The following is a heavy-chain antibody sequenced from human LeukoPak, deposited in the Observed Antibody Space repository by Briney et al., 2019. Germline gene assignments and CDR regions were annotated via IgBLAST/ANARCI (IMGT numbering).Heavy chain of an antibody. CDR2: ISWNSGST. D-gene: IGHD5-18*01. CDR1: GFTFGDYA. J-gene: IGHJ4*02. Sequence: GGSLRLSCAASGFTFGDYAMHWVRQAPGKGREWVSGISWNSGSTGYADSVKGRFTISRDNSKNTLYLQMNSLRAEDTAVYYCARKGDRTAIVRDFDYWGQGTLVTVSS. V-gene: IGHV3-9*01. CDR3: ARKGDRTAIVRDFDY.